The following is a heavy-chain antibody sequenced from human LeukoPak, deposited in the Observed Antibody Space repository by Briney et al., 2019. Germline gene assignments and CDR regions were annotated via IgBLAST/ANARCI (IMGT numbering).Heavy chain of an antibody. CDR1: GGSISSSSYY. J-gene: IGHJ4*02. CDR3: AKDYRWSPSGIFDY. D-gene: IGHD2-8*02. V-gene: IGHV3-23*01. Sequence: ETLSLTCTVSGGSISSSSYYWGWIRQAPGKGLEWVSAISGSGGSTYYADSVKGRFTISRDNSKNTLYLQMNSLRAEDTAVYYCAKDYRWSPSGIFDYWGQGTLVTVSS. CDR2: ISGSGGST.